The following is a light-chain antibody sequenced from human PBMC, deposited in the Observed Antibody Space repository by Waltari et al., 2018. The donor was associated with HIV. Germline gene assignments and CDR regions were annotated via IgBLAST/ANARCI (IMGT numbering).Light chain of an antibody. CDR1: GGEIVASY. Sequence: NFILTQPHSVSDSPGETVTISCTRTGGEIVASYVQWFQQRPGSSPTTILYENNQPPSVVPDRFSGFIDRASNSASLTISGLQPEDEADYYCQSYDTDTWVFGGGTRLTVL. V-gene: IGLV6-57*01. CDR2: ENN. CDR3: QSYDTDTWV. J-gene: IGLJ3*02.